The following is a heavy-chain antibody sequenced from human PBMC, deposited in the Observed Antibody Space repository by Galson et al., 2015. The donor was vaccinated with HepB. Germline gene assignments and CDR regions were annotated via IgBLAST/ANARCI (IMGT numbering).Heavy chain of an antibody. CDR2: ISCSSSYI. CDR1: GFTFSSYS. CDR3: ARDYQYYYGSGSPEFDY. V-gene: IGHV3-21*01. D-gene: IGHD3-10*01. Sequence: SLRLSCAASGFTFSSYSMNWVRQAPGKGLEWVSSISCSSSYIYYADSVKGRFTISRDNAKNSLYLQMNSLRAEDTAVYYCARDYQYYYGSGSPEFDYWGQGTLVTVSS. J-gene: IGHJ4*02.